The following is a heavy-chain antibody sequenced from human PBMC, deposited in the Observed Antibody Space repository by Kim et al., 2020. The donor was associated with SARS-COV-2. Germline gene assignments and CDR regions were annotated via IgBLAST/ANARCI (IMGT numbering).Heavy chain of an antibody. J-gene: IGHJ3*02. D-gene: IGHD3-22*01. CDR3: ATDSSGFRAFDI. Sequence: YADSVKGRFTISRDNSKNTLYLQMNSLRAEDTAVYYCATDSSGFRAFDIWGQGTMVTVSS. V-gene: IGHV3-66*01.